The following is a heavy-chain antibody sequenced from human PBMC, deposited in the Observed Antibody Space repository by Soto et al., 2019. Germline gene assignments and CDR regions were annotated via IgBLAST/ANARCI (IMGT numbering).Heavy chain of an antibody. Sequence: SETLSLTCAVYGGSFSGYYWSWIRQPPGKGLEWIGEINHSGSTNYNPSLKSLVTISVDTSKNQFSLKLSSVTAADTAVYYCARGRRYYYGSGSYYKVRWFDPWGQGTLVTVSS. CDR1: GGSFSGYY. CDR3: ARGRRYYYGSGSYYKVRWFDP. D-gene: IGHD3-10*01. CDR2: INHSGST. J-gene: IGHJ5*02. V-gene: IGHV4-34*01.